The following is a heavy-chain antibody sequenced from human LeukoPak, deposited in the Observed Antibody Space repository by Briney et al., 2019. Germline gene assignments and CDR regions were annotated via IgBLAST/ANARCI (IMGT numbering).Heavy chain of an antibody. Sequence: GASVKVSCKASGYTFTNYSINWVRQAPGQGLEWLGWISTKTGNPRYAQAFTGPFVFSLDTPVTSAYLQITSLKADDTAVYYCVTATGYWGQGTQVTVSS. D-gene: IGHD1-1*01. CDR3: VTATGY. J-gene: IGHJ4*02. V-gene: IGHV7-4-1*02. CDR2: ISTKTGNP. CDR1: GYTFTNYS.